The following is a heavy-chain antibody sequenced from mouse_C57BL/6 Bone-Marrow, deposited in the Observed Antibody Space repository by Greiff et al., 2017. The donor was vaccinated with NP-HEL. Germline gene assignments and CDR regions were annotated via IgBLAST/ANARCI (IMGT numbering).Heavy chain of an antibody. V-gene: IGHV7-1*01. CDR1: GFTFSDFY. CDR3: ARDADGYYGWYFDV. J-gene: IGHJ1*03. D-gene: IGHD2-3*01. Sequence: EVKVVESGGGLVQSGRSLRLSCATSGFTFSDFYMEWVRQAPGKGLEWIAASRNKANDYTTEYSASVKGRFIVSRDTSQSILYLQMNALRAEDTAIYYCARDADGYYGWYFDVWGTGTTVTVSS. CDR2: SRNKANDYTT.